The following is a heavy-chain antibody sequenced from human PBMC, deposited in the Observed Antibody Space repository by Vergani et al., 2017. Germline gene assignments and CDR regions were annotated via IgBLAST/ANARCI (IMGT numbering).Heavy chain of an antibody. V-gene: IGHV3-11*04. CDR1: GFKLSDHY. CDR3: AKNPGISTTRHYYAMDV. Sequence: LEESGGGSVKPGRSLRLSCAASGFKLSDHYMSWIRQAPGKGLEWVSHISPGASTVSYTNSVTGRFTVSRDNDNNSLTLDMTTLRVEDTAVYYCAKNPGISTTRHYYAMDVWGQGTTVTVSS. J-gene: IGHJ6*02. CDR2: ISPGASTV. D-gene: IGHD1-1*01.